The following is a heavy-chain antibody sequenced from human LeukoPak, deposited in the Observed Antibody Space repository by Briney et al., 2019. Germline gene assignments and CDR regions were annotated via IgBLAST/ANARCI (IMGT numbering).Heavy chain of an antibody. V-gene: IGHV3-23*01. Sequence: GRSLRLSCAASGFTFSSYAMSWVRQAPGKGLEWVSAISGSGGSTYYADSVKGRFTISRDNSKSTLYLQMNSLRAEDTALYYCAKGQFGVGYYFFDYWGQGTLVTVSS. CDR2: ISGSGGST. CDR3: AKGQFGVGYYFFDY. D-gene: IGHD3-22*01. J-gene: IGHJ4*02. CDR1: GFTFSSYA.